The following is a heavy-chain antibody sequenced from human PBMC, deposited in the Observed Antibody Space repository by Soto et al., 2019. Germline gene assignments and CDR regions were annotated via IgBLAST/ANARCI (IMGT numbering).Heavy chain of an antibody. CDR2: ISSSSSTI. CDR3: ARDQGYDYIWGSYRWGIDAFDI. D-gene: IGHD3-16*02. Sequence: PGGSLRLSCAASGFTFSSYSMNWVRQAPGKGLEWVSYISSSSSTIYYADSVKGRFTISRDNAKNSLYLQMNSLRAEDTAVYYCARDQGYDYIWGSYRWGIDAFDIWGQGTMVTVS. CDR1: GFTFSSYS. J-gene: IGHJ3*02. V-gene: IGHV3-48*01.